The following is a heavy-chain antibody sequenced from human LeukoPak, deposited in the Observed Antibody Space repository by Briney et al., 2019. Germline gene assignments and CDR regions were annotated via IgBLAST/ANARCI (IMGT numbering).Heavy chain of an antibody. J-gene: IGHJ5*01. CDR3: ANGDPSWFDS. V-gene: IGHV3-66*01. CDR1: GFTVSSNY. CDR2: IYSGGST. D-gene: IGHD4-17*01. Sequence: GSLRLSCAASGFTVSSNYMSWVRQAPGKGLEWVSVIYSGGSTYYADSVKGRFTISRDNSKNTLYLQMSSLRVEDTAVYYCANGDPSWFDSWGQGTLVTVSS.